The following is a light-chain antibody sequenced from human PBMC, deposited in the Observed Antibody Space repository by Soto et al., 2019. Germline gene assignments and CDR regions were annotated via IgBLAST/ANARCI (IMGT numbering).Light chain of an antibody. CDR2: EVS. CDR1: SSDVGAYNY. CDR3: SSYAGSNNWV. J-gene: IGLJ3*02. Sequence: QSALTQPPSASRSPGQSVTISCTGTSSDVGAYNYVSWYQQHPGKAPKLMIYEVSKRPSGVPDRFSASKSGNTASLTVSGLQADDEGDYYCSSYAGSNNWVFGGGTKVTVL. V-gene: IGLV2-8*02.